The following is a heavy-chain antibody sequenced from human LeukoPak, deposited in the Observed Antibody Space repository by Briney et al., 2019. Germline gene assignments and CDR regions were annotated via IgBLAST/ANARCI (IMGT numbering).Heavy chain of an antibody. J-gene: IGHJ4*02. D-gene: IGHD2-15*01. Sequence: GGSLSLSCAASGFTFGSYAMYGVRQAPGKGLEGVSGIFGSGGSAHYADSVKGRFTISRDDSKNTVYLQMDSLRAEDTATYYCAKTTTGYSSGRYPAWPIDYWGQGTLVTVSS. CDR2: IFGSGGSA. CDR1: GFTFGSYA. CDR3: AKTTTGYSSGRYPAWPIDY. V-gene: IGHV3-23*01.